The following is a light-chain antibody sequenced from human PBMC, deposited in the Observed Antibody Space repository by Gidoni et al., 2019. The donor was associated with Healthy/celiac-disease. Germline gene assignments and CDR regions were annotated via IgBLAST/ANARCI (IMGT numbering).Light chain of an antibody. CDR2: GAS. V-gene: IGKV3-20*01. Sequence: EMVLTQSPGTLSLSPGERATLSCRASQSVSSSYLAWYQQKPGQAPRLLIYGASSRAPGIPDRFSGSGSGTDFTLTISRLEPEDFAVYYCQQYGSSRTFXPXTKVDIK. CDR1: QSVSSSY. CDR3: QQYGSSRT. J-gene: IGKJ3*01.